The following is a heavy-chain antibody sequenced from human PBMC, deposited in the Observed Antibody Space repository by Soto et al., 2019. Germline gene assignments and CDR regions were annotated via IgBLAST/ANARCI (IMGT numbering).Heavy chain of an antibody. CDR3: ARVASPGIAAARGYGMDV. V-gene: IGHV4-31*03. CDR2: IYYSGST. CDR1: GGSISSGGYY. Sequence: SETLSLTCTVSGGSISSGGYYWSWIRQHPGKGLEWIGYIYYSGSTYYNPSLKSRVTISVDTSKDQFSLKLSSVTAADTAVYYCARVASPGIAAARGYGMDVWGQGTTVTVSS. J-gene: IGHJ6*02. D-gene: IGHD6-13*01.